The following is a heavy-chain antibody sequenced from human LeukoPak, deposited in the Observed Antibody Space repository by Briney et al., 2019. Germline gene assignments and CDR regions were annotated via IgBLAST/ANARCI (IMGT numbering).Heavy chain of an antibody. Sequence: PSETLSLTCTVSGGSTSSDHWSWIRQPPEKGLEWIGCISYRGSTNYNPSLKSRVTISVDTSKKHFSLKLSSVTAADTAVYYCARSDYYDSSGYYADYYYYSMDVWGQGTTVTVSS. CDR2: ISYRGST. V-gene: IGHV4-59*12. CDR3: ARSDYYDSSGYYADYYYYSMDV. J-gene: IGHJ6*02. CDR1: GGSTSSDH. D-gene: IGHD3-22*01.